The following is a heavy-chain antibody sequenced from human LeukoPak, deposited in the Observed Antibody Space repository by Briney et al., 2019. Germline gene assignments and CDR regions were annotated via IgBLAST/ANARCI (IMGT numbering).Heavy chain of an antibody. CDR2: ISGSGGST. D-gene: IGHD3-10*02. CDR3: AKDDTMFYYFDY. J-gene: IGHJ4*02. V-gene: IGHV3-23*01. Sequence: GGSLRLSCAASGFTFSSYAMSWVRQAPGKGLEWVSAISGSGGSTYYADSVKGRFTISRDNSKNTLYLRMNSLRAEDTAVYYCAKDDTMFYYFDYWGQGTLVTVSS. CDR1: GFTFSSYA.